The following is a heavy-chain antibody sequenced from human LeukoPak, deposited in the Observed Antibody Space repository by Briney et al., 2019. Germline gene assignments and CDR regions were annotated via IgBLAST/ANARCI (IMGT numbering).Heavy chain of an antibody. D-gene: IGHD1-20*01. CDR2: IIPIFGTA. Sequence: SVKVSCKASGGTFSSYAISWVRQAPGQGLEWMGGIIPIFGTANYAQKFQGRVTITADESTSTAYMELSSLRSEDTAVYYCGAITASHYSYYYGMDVWGQGPTVTVSS. CDR3: GAITASHYSYYYGMDV. V-gene: IGHV1-69*13. CDR1: GGTFSSYA. J-gene: IGHJ6*02.